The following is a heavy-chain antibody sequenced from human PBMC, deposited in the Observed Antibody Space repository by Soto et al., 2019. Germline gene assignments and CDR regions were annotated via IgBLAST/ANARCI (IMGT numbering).Heavy chain of an antibody. CDR2: IYYSGGT. CDR3: VRLRGYGDSSVDY. Sequence: SETLSLTCTVSGDSISNSYYWGWIRQPPGKGLEWLATIYYSGGTYYNPSLKSRVTISQDTSKNRFSLKLSFVTAADTAVCYCVRLRGYGDSSVDYWGQGARVTVSS. J-gene: IGHJ4*02. V-gene: IGHV4-39*01. CDR1: GDSISNSYY. D-gene: IGHD6-25*01.